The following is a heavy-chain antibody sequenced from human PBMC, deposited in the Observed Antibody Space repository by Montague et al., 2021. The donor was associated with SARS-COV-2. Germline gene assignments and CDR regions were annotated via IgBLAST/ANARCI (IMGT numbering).Heavy chain of an antibody. V-gene: IGHV6-1*01. CDR2: KRYI. D-gene: IGHD6-19*01. Sequence: KRYIDYAPSVRGRLTVNPDASKNEFSLELNYVTPEDTAVYYCVRYSGWFYFDFWGQGTLVTVSS. CDR3: VRYSGWFYFDF. J-gene: IGHJ4*02.